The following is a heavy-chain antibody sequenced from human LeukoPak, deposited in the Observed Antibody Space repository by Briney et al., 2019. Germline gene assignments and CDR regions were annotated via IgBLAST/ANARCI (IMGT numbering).Heavy chain of an antibody. Sequence: SETLSLTCTVSGGSISSYYWSWIRQPPGKGLEWIGYIYSSGSTNYNPSLKSRVTISVDTSKNQFSLKLSSVTAADTAVYYCARSYCSSTSCPGYFQHWGQGTLVTVSS. CDR3: ARSYCSSTSCPGYFQH. D-gene: IGHD2-2*01. J-gene: IGHJ1*01. CDR1: GGSISSYY. CDR2: IYSSGST. V-gene: IGHV4-59*01.